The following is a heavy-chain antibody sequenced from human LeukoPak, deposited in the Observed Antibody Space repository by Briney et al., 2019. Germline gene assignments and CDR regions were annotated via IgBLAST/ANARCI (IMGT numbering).Heavy chain of an antibody. CDR3: AHSYRGRAPYDYVWGSYLTFDY. V-gene: IGHV2-5*02. D-gene: IGHD3-16*02. J-gene: IGHJ4*02. CDR1: GFSLSTSGVG. CDR2: IYWDDDK. Sequence: SGPTLVNPTQTLTLTCTFSGFSLSTSGVGVGWIRQPPGKALEWLPLIYWDDDKRYSPSLKSRLTITKDTSKNQVVLTMTNMDPVDTATYYCAHSYRGRAPYDYVWGSYLTFDYWGQGTLVTVSS.